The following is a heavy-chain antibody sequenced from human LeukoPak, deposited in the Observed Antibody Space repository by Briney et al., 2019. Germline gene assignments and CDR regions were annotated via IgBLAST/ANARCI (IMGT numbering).Heavy chain of an antibody. J-gene: IGHJ4*02. CDR2: ISWNSGSI. D-gene: IGHD3-9*01. Sequence: GKSLRLSCAASGFTFGDYAMHWVRQAPGKGLEWVSGISWNSGSIGYADSVKGRFTISRDNAKNSVYLQMNRLRAEDTALYYCAKDNYDSLTGPTGGPDYWGQGTLVTVSS. CDR3: AKDNYDSLTGPTGGPDY. CDR1: GFTFGDYA. V-gene: IGHV3-9*01.